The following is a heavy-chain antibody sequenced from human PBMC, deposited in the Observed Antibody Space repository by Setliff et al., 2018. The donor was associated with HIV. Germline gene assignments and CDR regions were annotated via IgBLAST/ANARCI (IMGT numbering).Heavy chain of an antibody. J-gene: IGHJ4*02. Sequence: NPSETLSLTCTVSGGSIKSSSDYWGWIHQPPGKGLEWIGTIYYSGSTYYNPSLKSRVTISVDTSKNQFSLKLSSVTAADTTVYYCARHSGLGGYYSPFDYWGPGTLVTVSS. V-gene: IGHV4-39*01. CDR2: IYYSGST. CDR1: GGSIKSSSDY. CDR3: ARHSGLGGYYSPFDY. D-gene: IGHD3-22*01.